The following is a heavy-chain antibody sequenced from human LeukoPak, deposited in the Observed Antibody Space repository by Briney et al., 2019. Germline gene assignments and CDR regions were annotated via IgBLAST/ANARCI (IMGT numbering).Heavy chain of an antibody. CDR2: ISDSGDNT. CDR1: GFSLSSNG. CDR3: AKAAFWFDP. V-gene: IGHV3-23*01. Sequence: GGSLRLSCVASGFSLSSNGMSWVRQAPGKGLDWVSGISDSGDNTHYADSVRGRFTISRDISKNTLFLQMNSLRAEDTAVYYCAKAAFWFDPWGQGTLVTVSS. J-gene: IGHJ5*02.